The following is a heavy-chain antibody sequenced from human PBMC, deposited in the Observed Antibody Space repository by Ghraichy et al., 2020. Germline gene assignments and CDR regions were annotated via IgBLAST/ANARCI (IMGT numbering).Heavy chain of an antibody. Sequence: SETLSLTCTVSGGSISSGGYYWSWIRQHPGKGLEWIGYIYYSGSTYYNPSLKSRVTISVDTSKNQFSLKLSSVTAADTAVYYCARVPGLPSVIFDYWDQGTPVTVSS. CDR2: IYYSGST. V-gene: IGHV4-31*03. CDR3: ARVPGLPSVIFDY. CDR1: GGSISSGGYY. J-gene: IGHJ4*02. D-gene: IGHD2-21*01.